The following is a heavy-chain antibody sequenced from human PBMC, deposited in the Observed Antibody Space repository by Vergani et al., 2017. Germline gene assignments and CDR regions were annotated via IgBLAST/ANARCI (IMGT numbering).Heavy chain of an antibody. J-gene: IGHJ2*01. V-gene: IGHV1-46*01. CDR1: GYTFTSYY. Sequence: QVQLVQSGAEVKKPGASVKVSCKASGYTFTSYYMHWVRQAPGQGLEWMGIINPSGGRTSYAPKFHGSVTMTRDTSTSTFYMELSSLRSEDTAVYYCARDIVVVPAASPYWYFDLWGRGTLVTVSS. CDR3: ARDIVVVPAASPYWYFDL. CDR2: INPSGGRT. D-gene: IGHD2-2*01.